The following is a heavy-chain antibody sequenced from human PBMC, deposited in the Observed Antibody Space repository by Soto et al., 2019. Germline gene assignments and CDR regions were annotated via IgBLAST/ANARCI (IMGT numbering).Heavy chain of an antibody. J-gene: IGHJ4*02. CDR3: AKQVANSGSYARGYFDY. D-gene: IGHD1-26*01. CDR1: GFTFSSYA. Sequence: EVQLLESGGGLVQPGGSLRLSCAASGFTFSSYAMSWVRQAPGKGLEWVSAISGSGGSAYHADSVKGRFTISRDNAKNQLYRQINSVRAEDTAVYYCAKQVANSGSYARGYFDYLGQGTLGNVFS. CDR2: ISGSGGSA. V-gene: IGHV3-23*01.